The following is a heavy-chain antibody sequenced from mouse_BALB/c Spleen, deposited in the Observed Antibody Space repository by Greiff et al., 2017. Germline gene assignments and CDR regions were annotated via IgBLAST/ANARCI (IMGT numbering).Heavy chain of an antibody. J-gene: IGHJ4*01. V-gene: IGHV1-69*02. CDR1: GYTFTSYW. CDR3: ARGGAMDY. CDR2: IDPSDSYT. Sequence: QVQLQQPGAELVKPGASVKLSCKASGYTFTSYWMHWVKQRPGQGLEWIGEIDPSDSYTNYNQKFKGKATLTVDKSSSTAYMQLSSLTSEDSAVYYCARGGAMDYWGQGTSVTVSS.